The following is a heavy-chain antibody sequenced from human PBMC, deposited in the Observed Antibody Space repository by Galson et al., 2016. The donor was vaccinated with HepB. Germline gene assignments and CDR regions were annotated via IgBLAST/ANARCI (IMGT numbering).Heavy chain of an antibody. D-gene: IGHD3-22*01. V-gene: IGHV3-15*07. J-gene: IGHJ1*01. Sequence: SLRLSCAASGFTFVNTWMTWVRQAPGKGLEWVGHVKSKADGGTTDYAAPVKGRFTISGDDSKNTLYLQMNSLKTEDTAVYYCTPQPNGFYQDSSVYYYVRPQYFQHWGQGTLVTVSS. CDR3: TPQPNGFYQDSSVYYYVRPQYFQH. CDR1: GFTFVNTW. CDR2: VKSKADGGTT.